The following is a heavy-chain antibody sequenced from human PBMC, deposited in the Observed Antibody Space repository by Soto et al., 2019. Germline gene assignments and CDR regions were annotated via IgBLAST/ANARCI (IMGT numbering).Heavy chain of an antibody. CDR1: GYSFTNYG. CDR2: ISGFNGNT. J-gene: IGHJ6*03. V-gene: IGHV1-18*01. D-gene: IGHD6-19*01. Sequence: QDPLVQSGAEVKKPGASVTVSCKASGYSFTNYGITWVRQAPGQGLEWMGWISGFNGNTHYAQKLQGRVTMTTDASTSTAYMELRTMRYDDTAVYYCARDRGVAPPVAGNTHYYYNMDVWGKGTTVTVSS. CDR3: ARDRGVAPPVAGNTHYYYNMDV.